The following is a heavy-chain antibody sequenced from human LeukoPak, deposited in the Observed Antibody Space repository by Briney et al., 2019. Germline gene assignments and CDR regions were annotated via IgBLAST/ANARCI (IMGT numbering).Heavy chain of an antibody. Sequence: ASVKVSCKASGYTFTSYGISWVRQAPGQGLEWMGWISAYNGNTNYAQKLQGRVTMTTDTSTSTAYMELRSLRSDDTAVYYCAGDEGKKQWLVRYNWFDPWGQGTLVTVSS. J-gene: IGHJ5*02. CDR3: AGDEGKKQWLVRYNWFDP. V-gene: IGHV1-18*01. CDR2: ISAYNGNT. D-gene: IGHD6-19*01. CDR1: GYTFTSYG.